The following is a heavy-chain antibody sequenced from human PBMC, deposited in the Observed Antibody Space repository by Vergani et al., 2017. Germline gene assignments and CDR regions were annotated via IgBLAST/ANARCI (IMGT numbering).Heavy chain of an antibody. CDR3: ARVNTETNGHLYYYYYMDV. V-gene: IGHV4-34*01. D-gene: IGHD4-11*01. CDR1: GGSFTSYH. J-gene: IGHJ6*03. CDR2: IDHTGRP. Sequence: QVQLQQWGGGLLKPSETLSLTCVVNGGSFTSYHWTWIRQSPGEGLEWVGDIDHTGRPDYNPSLKSRLTISVDKSRNQFSLTLKSVTATDTAIYFCARVNTETNGHLYYYYYMDVWGQGTAFTVS.